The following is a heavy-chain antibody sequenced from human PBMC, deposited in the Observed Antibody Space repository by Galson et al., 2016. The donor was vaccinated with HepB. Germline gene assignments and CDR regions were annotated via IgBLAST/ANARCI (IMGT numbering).Heavy chain of an antibody. CDR2: IYYSGRT. Sequence: SETLSLTCTVSGGSISRSTYYWGWVRQPPGKGLEWIGSIYYSGRTYYNPSLKSRVTISVDTSKKQFSLKLSSVTAADTAVYYCGRDHDTTGIDYWGQGTLVTVSS. D-gene: IGHD1-1*01. V-gene: IGHV4-39*07. CDR1: GGSISRSTYY. J-gene: IGHJ4*02. CDR3: GRDHDTTGIDY.